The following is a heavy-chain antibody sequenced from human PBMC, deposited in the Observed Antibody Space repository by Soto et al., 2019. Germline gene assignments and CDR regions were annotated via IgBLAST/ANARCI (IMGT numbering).Heavy chain of an antibody. CDR3: AKDSRNDYLNHFDY. Sequence: EVQLLESGGGLVQPGGFLRLSCAASRFTFSDYAMSWVRQAPGKGLEWVSAVSGSGGNTYYADSVKGRFTISRDNSKNTLYLLMNSLRAEDTAIYYCAKDSRNDYLNHFDYWGQGTLVTVSS. CDR2: VSGSGGNT. D-gene: IGHD4-17*01. CDR1: RFTFSDYA. J-gene: IGHJ4*02. V-gene: IGHV3-23*01.